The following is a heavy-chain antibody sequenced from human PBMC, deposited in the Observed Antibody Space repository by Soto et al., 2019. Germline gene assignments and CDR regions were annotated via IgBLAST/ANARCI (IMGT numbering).Heavy chain of an antibody. CDR1: GNTVPNYA. CDR2: INAGGGST. Sequence: GASVKVSCKASGNTVPNYAIHWVRQAPGQRLEWMGWINAGGGSTCYAQHFQGRVTMTRDTSTSTVYMELSSLRSEDTAVYYCARVEQWLTSVSTLYFDYWGQGTLVTVSS. V-gene: IGHV1-3*01. J-gene: IGHJ4*02. D-gene: IGHD6-19*01. CDR3: ARVEQWLTSVSTLYFDY.